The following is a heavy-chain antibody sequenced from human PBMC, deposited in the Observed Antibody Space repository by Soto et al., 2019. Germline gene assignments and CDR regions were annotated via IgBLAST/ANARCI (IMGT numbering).Heavy chain of an antibody. D-gene: IGHD3-16*02. V-gene: IGHV1-3*01. CDR2: INAGNGDT. J-gene: IGHJ6*02. CDR3: ARAPRSSGCYQYAMDA. CDR1: GYTFSNYA. Sequence: QVQLVQSGAEVQKPGASVKVSCEASGYTFSNYAIHWVRQAPGQSLEWMAWINAGNGDTKYSQNVQGRVTITRDTSASTAYMDLSSLRPEDTAVYYCARAPRSSGCYQYAMDAWGQGTTVTVS.